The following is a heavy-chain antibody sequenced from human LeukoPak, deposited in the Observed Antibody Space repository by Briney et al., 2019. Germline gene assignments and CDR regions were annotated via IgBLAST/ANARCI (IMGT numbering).Heavy chain of an antibody. J-gene: IGHJ4*02. V-gene: IGHV1-46*01. Sequence: GASVKVSCKASGYTFTSYYMHWVRQAPGQGLEWMGIINPSGGSTSYAQKFQGRVTITRNTSISTAYMELSSLRSEDTAVYYCARGLYCSGGSCYDPFDYWGQGTLVTVSS. CDR1: GYTFTSYY. CDR2: INPSGGST. CDR3: ARGLYCSGGSCYDPFDY. D-gene: IGHD2-15*01.